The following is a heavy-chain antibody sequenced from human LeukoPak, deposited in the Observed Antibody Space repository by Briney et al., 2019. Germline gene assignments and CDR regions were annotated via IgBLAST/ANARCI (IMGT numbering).Heavy chain of an antibody. CDR1: GYTLTELS. Sequence: ASVKVSCKVSGYTLTELSMHWIRQAPGQGLEWMGWIAPNGDRTYYAQNFLGRLTVTRDTSINTVYMELNSLTSGDTAVYYCARDEDWGPDYWGQGTLVTISS. CDR2: IAPNGDRT. J-gene: IGHJ4*02. CDR3: ARDEDWGPDY. D-gene: IGHD7-27*01. V-gene: IGHV1-2*02.